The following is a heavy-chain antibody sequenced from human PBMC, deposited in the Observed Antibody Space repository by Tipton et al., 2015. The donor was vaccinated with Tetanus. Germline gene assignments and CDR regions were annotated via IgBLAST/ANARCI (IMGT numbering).Heavy chain of an antibody. Sequence: TLSLTCTVSGDSISSGPYSWSWLRQHPGKGLELIGYIYYSGTSYISPSLTRRVSIAVDTSRNQFSLSLTSVTVADSAAYFCARVSRRNFYFDYWGPGAQVTVSS. CDR1: GDSISSGPYS. D-gene: IGHD2/OR15-2a*01. V-gene: IGHV4-31*03. CDR3: ARVSRRNFYFDY. J-gene: IGHJ4*02. CDR2: IYYSGTS.